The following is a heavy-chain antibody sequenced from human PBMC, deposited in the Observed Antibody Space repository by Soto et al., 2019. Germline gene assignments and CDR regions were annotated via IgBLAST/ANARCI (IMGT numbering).Heavy chain of an antibody. D-gene: IGHD5-18*01. CDR2: ISYDGSNK. J-gene: IGHJ6*02. CDR1: GFTFSSYA. Sequence: GGSLRLACAASGFTFSSYAMHWVRQAPGKGLEWVAVISYDGSNKYYADSVKGRFTISRDNSKNTLYLQMNSLRAEDTAVYYCARDCFATDTAMAPDYYYGMDVWGQGTTVTVS. CDR3: ARDCFATDTAMAPDYYYGMDV. V-gene: IGHV3-30-3*01.